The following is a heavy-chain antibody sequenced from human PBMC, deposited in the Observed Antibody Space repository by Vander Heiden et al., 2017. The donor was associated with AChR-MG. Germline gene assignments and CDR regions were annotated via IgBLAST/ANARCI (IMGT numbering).Heavy chain of an antibody. CDR3: AKKNPGVAPFDY. Sequence: VQLLASGGGLVQPGGSLRLSCRPSGFSFSSYAMSWVRQAPGKGREWVSGISSSGGDTPYADSVKGRFTISRDNSKNTLYLQMNSLRAEDTAVYYCAKKNPGVAPFDYWGQGTLVTVSS. D-gene: IGHD3-3*01. V-gene: IGHV3-23*01. J-gene: IGHJ4*02. CDR1: GFSFSSYA. CDR2: ISSSGGDT.